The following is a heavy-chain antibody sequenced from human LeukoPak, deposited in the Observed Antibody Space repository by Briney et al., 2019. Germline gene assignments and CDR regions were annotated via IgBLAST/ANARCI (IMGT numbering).Heavy chain of an antibody. J-gene: IGHJ4*02. CDR2: INHSGST. CDR1: GGSFSGYY. D-gene: IGHD4-17*01. Sequence: PSETLSLTCAVYGGSFSGYYWSWIRQPPGRGLEWLGEINHSGSTNYNPSLKSRVTISVDTSKNQFSLKLSSVTAADTAVYYCARDHYGDPIDYWGQGTLVTVSS. CDR3: ARDHYGDPIDY. V-gene: IGHV4-34*01.